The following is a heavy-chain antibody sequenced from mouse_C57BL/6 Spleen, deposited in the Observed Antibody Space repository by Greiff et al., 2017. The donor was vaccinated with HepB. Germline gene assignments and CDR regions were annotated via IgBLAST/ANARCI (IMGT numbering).Heavy chain of an antibody. CDR3: ARRGALSTFYAMDY. CDR2: INPNNGGT. J-gene: IGHJ4*01. Sequence: EVQLQQSGPELVKPGASVKIPCKASGYTFTDYNMDWVKQSHGKSLEWIGDINPNNGGTIYNQKFKGKATLTVDKSSSTAYMELRSLTSEDTAVYYCARRGALSTFYAMDYWGQGTSVTVSS. D-gene: IGHD2-1*01. CDR1: GYTFTDYN. V-gene: IGHV1-18*01.